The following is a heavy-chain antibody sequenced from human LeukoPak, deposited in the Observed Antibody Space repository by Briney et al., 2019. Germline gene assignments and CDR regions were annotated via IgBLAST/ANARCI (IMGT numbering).Heavy chain of an antibody. Sequence: ASVRVSFTPAGYTFTIYYMHWVRQTPGQGLEWMGIINPSGGRNSYAQKFQGRVNMTRDTATSTVYMELSSLRSEDTAVYYCARTLDTALNSWGQGTLVTVSS. J-gene: IGHJ4*02. CDR2: INPSGGRN. D-gene: IGHD5-18*01. CDR1: GYTFTIYY. V-gene: IGHV1-46*01. CDR3: ARTLDTALNS.